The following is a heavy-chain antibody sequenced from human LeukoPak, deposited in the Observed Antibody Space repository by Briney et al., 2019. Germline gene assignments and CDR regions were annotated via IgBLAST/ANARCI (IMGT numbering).Heavy chain of an antibody. CDR1: GFTFDDSG. J-gene: IGHJ6*03. D-gene: IGHD2-2*01. CDR2: INWNGRST. V-gene: IGHV3-20*04. CDR3: TRRPTNNYYYMDV. Sequence: GGSLRLSCAASGFTFDDSGMSWVRQPPGKGLEWISGINWNGRSTTYADSVKGRFTIFRDNAKNSLYLQMNSLRAEDTALYYCTRRPTNNYYYMDVWGRGTTVTVSS.